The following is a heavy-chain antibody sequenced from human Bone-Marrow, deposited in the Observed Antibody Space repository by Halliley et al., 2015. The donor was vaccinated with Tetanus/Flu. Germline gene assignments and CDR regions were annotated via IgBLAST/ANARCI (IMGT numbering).Heavy chain of an antibody. V-gene: IGHV1-18*01. J-gene: IGHJ5*02. Sequence: WLAWTNIYNCNIRYAQNFQGRVTVTTDTSTSTAYMELRSLRSDDTAVYYCARVGSGWYNNWFDPWGQGTLVPVSS. CDR3: ARVGSGWYNNWFDP. D-gene: IGHD6-19*01. CDR2: TNIYNCNI.